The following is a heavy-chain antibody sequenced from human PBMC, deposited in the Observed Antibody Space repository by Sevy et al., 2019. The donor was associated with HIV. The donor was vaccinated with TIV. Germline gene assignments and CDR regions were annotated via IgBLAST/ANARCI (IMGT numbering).Heavy chain of an antibody. CDR2: FDPEDGET. D-gene: IGHD5-12*01. CDR1: GYTLTKLS. J-gene: IGHJ3*02. Sequence: ASVKVSCKVSGYTLTKLSMHWVRQAPGKGLEWMGGFDPEDGETIYAKKFQGRVTMTEYTSTDTAYMDLSSLRSEDTAVYYCATPKYVGYDYESLDIWGQGTMVTVSS. CDR3: ATPKYVGYDYESLDI. V-gene: IGHV1-24*01.